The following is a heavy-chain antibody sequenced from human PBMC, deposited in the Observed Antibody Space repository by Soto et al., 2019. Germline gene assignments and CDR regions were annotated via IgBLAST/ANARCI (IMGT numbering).Heavy chain of an antibody. J-gene: IGHJ4*02. CDR3: VFLNYYDSSGYSRHDY. D-gene: IGHD3-22*01. V-gene: IGHV3-30*03. CDR2: ISYDGSNK. CDR1: GFTFSSYG. Sequence: GGSLRLSCAASGFTFSSYGMHWVRQAPGKGMEWVAVISYDGSNKYYADSVKGRFTISRDNSKNTLYLQMNSLRAEDTAVYYCVFLNYYDSSGYSRHDYWGQGTLVTVSS.